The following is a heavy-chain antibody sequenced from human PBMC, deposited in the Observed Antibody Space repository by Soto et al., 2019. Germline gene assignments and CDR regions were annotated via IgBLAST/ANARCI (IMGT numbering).Heavy chain of an antibody. CDR3: ARRLGYCTNGVCSWYFDL. CDR2: INHSGST. D-gene: IGHD2-8*01. Sequence: QVQLQQWGAGLLKPSETLSLTCAVYGGSFSGYYWSWIRQPPGKGLEWIGEINHSGSTNYNPSLKSRVTISVDTSKKQFSLKLSSVTAADTAVYYCARRLGYCTNGVCSWYFDLWGRGTLVTVSS. CDR1: GGSFSGYY. V-gene: IGHV4-34*01. J-gene: IGHJ2*01.